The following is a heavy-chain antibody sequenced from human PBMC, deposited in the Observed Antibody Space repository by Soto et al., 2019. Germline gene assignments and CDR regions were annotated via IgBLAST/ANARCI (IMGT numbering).Heavy chain of an antibody. CDR3: ARDLPRRLAAAWAIFDY. CDR1: GYTFTSYG. D-gene: IGHD6-13*01. Sequence: ASVKVSCKASGYTFTSYGISWVRQAPGQGLEWMGWISAYNGNTNYAQKLHDRVTMTTDTSTSTAYMELRRLRSDDTAVYYCARDLPRRLAAAWAIFDYWGQGTLVTVSS. CDR2: ISAYNGNT. J-gene: IGHJ4*02. V-gene: IGHV1-18*01.